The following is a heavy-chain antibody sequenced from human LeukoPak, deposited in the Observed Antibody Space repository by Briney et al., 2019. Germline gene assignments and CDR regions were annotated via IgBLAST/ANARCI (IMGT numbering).Heavy chain of an antibody. J-gene: IGHJ4*02. CDR2: IYYSGST. CDR3: ARVWPRGYSGYDQRYFDY. CDR1: GGSISSSY. D-gene: IGHD5-12*01. V-gene: IGHV4-59*06. Sequence: SETLSLTCTVSGGSISSSYWSWIRQHPGKGLEWIGYIYYSGSTYYNPSLKSRVTISVDTSKNQFSLKLSSVTAADTAVYYCARVWPRGYSGYDQRYFDYWGQGTLVTVSS.